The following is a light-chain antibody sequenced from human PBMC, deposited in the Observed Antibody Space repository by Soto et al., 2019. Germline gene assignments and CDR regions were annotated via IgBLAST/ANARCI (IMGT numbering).Light chain of an antibody. CDR1: SSNIGANYG. Sequence: QSVLTQPPSVSGAPGQRVTISCTGSSSNIGANYGVHWYQQLPGTAPKLLIYGNSNRPSGVPDRFSGSKSGTSASLAITGLQAEDEADYYCQSYDSSLSAFYVFGTGTKVTVL. V-gene: IGLV1-40*01. J-gene: IGLJ1*01. CDR2: GNS. CDR3: QSYDSSLSAFYV.